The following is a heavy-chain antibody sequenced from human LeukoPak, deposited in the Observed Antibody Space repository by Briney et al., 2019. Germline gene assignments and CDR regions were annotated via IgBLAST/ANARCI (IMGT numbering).Heavy chain of an antibody. CDR3: ARSCYYDSSGYYFPPVPLDY. D-gene: IGHD3-22*01. CDR2: ISSSSSYI. J-gene: IGHJ4*02. V-gene: IGHV3-21*01. CDR1: GFTFSSYS. Sequence: GGSLRLSCAASGFTFSSYSMNWVRQAPGKGLEWVSSISSSSSYIYYADSVKGRFTISRDNAKNSLYLQMNSLRAEDTAVYYCARSCYYDSSGYYFPPVPLDYWGQGTLVTVSS.